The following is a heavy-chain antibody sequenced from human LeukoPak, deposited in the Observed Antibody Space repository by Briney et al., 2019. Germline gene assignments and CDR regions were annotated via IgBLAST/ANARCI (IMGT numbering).Heavy chain of an antibody. Sequence: GGSLRLSCAGSGFSFSNYWMSWVRQAPGKGLEWVANIKQDGSDKYYVDSVKGRFTISRDNAKNSLYLQMNSLRPEDTAVYYCTRDRYGDPNDYYYYGMDVWGQGTTVTVSS. D-gene: IGHD3-10*01. CDR1: GFSFSNYW. J-gene: IGHJ6*02. CDR3: TRDRYGDPNDYYYYGMDV. V-gene: IGHV3-7*01. CDR2: IKQDGSDK.